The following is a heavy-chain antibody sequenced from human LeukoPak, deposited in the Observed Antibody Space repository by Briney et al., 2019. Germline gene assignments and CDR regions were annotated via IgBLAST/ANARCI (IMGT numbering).Heavy chain of an antibody. V-gene: IGHV4-39*01. CDR3: ARQGYSSSAGSQVFYGLDV. D-gene: IGHD6-6*01. Sequence: SETLSLTCTVSGGSISSSSYYWAWIRQPPGKGLEWIGSIYYSGNTYYNPSLKSRVTISVDTSKNQFSLKLRFVTAADTAVYYCARQGYSSSAGSQVFYGLDVWGQGTTVTVSS. J-gene: IGHJ6*02. CDR2: IYYSGNT. CDR1: GGSISSSSYY.